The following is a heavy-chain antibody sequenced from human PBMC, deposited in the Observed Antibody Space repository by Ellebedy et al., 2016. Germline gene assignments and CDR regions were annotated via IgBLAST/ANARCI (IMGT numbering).Heavy chain of an antibody. CDR3: ARVTEDSSGYHPNEAFDI. V-gene: IGHV3-74*01. Sequence: GGSLRLSXAASGFTLSSYWMHWVRQAPGKGLVWISRINRDGSRTTYADSVKGRFTISRDNARNTLYLQMNSLRAEDTAMYYCARVTEDSSGYHPNEAFDIWGQGTMVTVSS. CDR2: INRDGSRT. D-gene: IGHD3-22*01. J-gene: IGHJ3*02. CDR1: GFTLSSYW.